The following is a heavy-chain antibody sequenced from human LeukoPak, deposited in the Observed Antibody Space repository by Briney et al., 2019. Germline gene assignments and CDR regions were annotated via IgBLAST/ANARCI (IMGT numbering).Heavy chain of an antibody. Sequence: SETLSLTCAVYGGSFCGFYWSWIRQPPGKGLEWIGEINHSGSTNYNPSLKSRVTISVDTSKNQFSLKLSSVTAADTAVYYCARAIYRGSRFDYWGQGTLVTVSS. V-gene: IGHV4-34*01. J-gene: IGHJ4*02. CDR1: GGSFCGFY. CDR2: INHSGST. D-gene: IGHD1-26*01. CDR3: ARAIYRGSRFDY.